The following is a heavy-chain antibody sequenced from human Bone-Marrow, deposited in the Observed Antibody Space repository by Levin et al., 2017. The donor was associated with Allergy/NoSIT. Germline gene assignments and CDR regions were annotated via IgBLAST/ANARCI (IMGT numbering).Heavy chain of an antibody. CDR2: IYYSGST. D-gene: IGHD2-2*01. V-gene: IGHV4-39*01. CDR1: GGSISSSSYY. CDR3: ARPYCSSTSCYAGLYAFDI. J-gene: IGHJ3*02. Sequence: SETLSLTCTVSGGSISSSSYYWGWIRQPPGKGLEWIGSIYYSGSTYYNPSLKSRVTISVDTSKNQFSLKLSSVTAADTAVYYCARPYCSSTSCYAGLYAFDIWGQGTMVTVSS.